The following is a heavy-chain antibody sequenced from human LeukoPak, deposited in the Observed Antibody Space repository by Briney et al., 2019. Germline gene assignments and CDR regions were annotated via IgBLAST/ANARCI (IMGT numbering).Heavy chain of an antibody. CDR3: AKEQRIRHCSEGVCMEGNYFDH. D-gene: IGHD2-8*01. J-gene: IGHJ4*02. CDR2: LSRGGESR. Sequence: GGSLRLSCTGSGFPFNMFAIHWVRQAPGQGLEWVSGLSRGGESRNYADSVKGRFTISRDSPKNTVFLQMNSLRPEDTAVYYCAKEQRIRHCSEGVCMEGNYFDHWGQESLVSVSS. CDR1: GFPFNMFA. V-gene: IGHV3-23*01.